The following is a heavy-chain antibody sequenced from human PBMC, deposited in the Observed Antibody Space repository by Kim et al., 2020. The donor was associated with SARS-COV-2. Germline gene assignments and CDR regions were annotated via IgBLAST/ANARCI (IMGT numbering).Heavy chain of an antibody. CDR3: ARLCSSTSCYT. D-gene: IGHD2-2*02. CDR1: GFTFSSYA. CDR2: ISYDGSNK. J-gene: IGHJ4*02. V-gene: IGHV3-30-3*01. Sequence: GGSLRLSCAASGFTFSSYAMHWVRQAPGKGLEWVVVISYDGSNKYYADSVKGRFTISRDNSKNTLYLQMNSLRAEDTAVYYCARLCSSTSCYTWGQGTLVTVSS.